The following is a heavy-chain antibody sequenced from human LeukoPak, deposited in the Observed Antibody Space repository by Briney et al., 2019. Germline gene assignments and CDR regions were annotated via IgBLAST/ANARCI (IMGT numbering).Heavy chain of an antibody. J-gene: IGHJ5*02. Sequence: SETLSLTCTVSGGSISSYYWSWIRQPPGKGLEWIGYIYYSGSTNYNPSLKRRVTISVDTSKNQFSLKLSSVTAADTAVYYCARVHGGWFDPWGQGTLVTVSS. CDR1: GGSISSYY. D-gene: IGHD3-3*01. CDR3: ARVHGGWFDP. CDR2: IYYSGST. V-gene: IGHV4-59*01.